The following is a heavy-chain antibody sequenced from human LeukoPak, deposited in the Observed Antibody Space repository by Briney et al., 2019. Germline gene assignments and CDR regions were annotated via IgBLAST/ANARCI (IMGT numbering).Heavy chain of an antibody. Sequence: SETLSLTCTVSGGSISSSSYYWGWIRQPPGKGLEWIGSIYYSGSTYYNPSLKSRVTISVDTSKNQFSLKLSSVTAADTAVYYCAKGDYGFWSGIKLYYYYYMDVWGKGTTVTVSS. J-gene: IGHJ6*03. D-gene: IGHD3-3*01. CDR3: AKGDYGFWSGIKLYYYYYMDV. CDR1: GGSISSSSYY. CDR2: IYYSGST. V-gene: IGHV4-39*07.